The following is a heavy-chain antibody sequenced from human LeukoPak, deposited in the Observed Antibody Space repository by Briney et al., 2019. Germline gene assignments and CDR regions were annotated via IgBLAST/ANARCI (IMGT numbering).Heavy chain of an antibody. J-gene: IGHJ5*02. V-gene: IGHV3-23*01. CDR2: ISGSGART. CDR3: AKVYYYGSGSYDWFDP. Sequence: PGGSLRLSCAASGFTFSSYAMSWVRQAPGKGLEWVSAISGSGARTYYADSVKGRFTISRDNSKNTLYLQMNSLRAEDTAVYYCAKVYYYGSGSYDWFDPWGQGTLVTVSS. CDR1: GFTFSSYA. D-gene: IGHD3-10*01.